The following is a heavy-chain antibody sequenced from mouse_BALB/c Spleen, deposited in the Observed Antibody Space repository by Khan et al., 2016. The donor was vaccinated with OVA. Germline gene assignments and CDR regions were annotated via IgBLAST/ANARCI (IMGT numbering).Heavy chain of an antibody. V-gene: IGHV1-4*01. CDR2: INPTSGYT. J-gene: IGHJ2*01. CDR3: AIDRIDY. CDR1: GYTFTSYW. Sequence: VQLQQSGTVLARPGASVKMSCKASGYTFTSYWMHWVKQRPGQGLEWIGYINPTSGYTDYNQKFKDKATLTADKSSSTAYMQLSSLTAYDSAVYYCAIDRIDYWGQGTTLTVSS.